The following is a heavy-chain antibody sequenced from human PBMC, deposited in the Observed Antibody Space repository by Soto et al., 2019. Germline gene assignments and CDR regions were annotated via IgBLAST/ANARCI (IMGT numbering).Heavy chain of an antibody. Sequence: GGSLRLSCTPSGFIFSDYSMNWVRQAPGKGLEWISYITTTSSTMYYADSVKGRFTISRDNAKNSLYLQMNSLRDEDTAVYYCARDSSGRQYYGMDVWCQGTTVTVSS. CDR1: GFIFSDYS. D-gene: IGHD3-22*01. J-gene: IGHJ6*02. CDR2: ITTTSSTM. V-gene: IGHV3-48*02. CDR3: ARDSSGRQYYGMDV.